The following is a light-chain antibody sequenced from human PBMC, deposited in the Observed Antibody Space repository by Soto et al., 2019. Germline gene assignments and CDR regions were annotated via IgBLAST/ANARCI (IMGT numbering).Light chain of an antibody. CDR2: DAS. CDR1: QSISSW. Sequence: DIPMTQSPSTLSGSLGDRFTITCRASQSISSWLAWYQQKPGKAPKLLIYDASSLESGVPSRFSGSGSGTEFTLTISSLQPDDFATYYCQQYNSYSPLTFGGGTKVDIK. V-gene: IGKV1-5*01. CDR3: QQYNSYSPLT. J-gene: IGKJ4*01.